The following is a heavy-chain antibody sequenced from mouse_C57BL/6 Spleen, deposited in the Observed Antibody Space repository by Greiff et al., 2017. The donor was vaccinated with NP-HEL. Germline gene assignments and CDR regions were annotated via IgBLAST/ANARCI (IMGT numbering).Heavy chain of an antibody. CDR1: GYTFTSYW. J-gene: IGHJ2*01. D-gene: IGHD1-1*01. Sequence: EVQLQQSGTVLARPGASVKMSCKTSGYTFTSYWMHWVKQRPGQGLEWIGAIYPGNSDTSYNQKFKGKAKLTAVTSASTAYMELSSLTNEDSAVYYCTRGEITTVVATPDYWGQGTTLTVSS. CDR3: TRGEITTVVATPDY. V-gene: IGHV1-5*01. CDR2: IYPGNSDT.